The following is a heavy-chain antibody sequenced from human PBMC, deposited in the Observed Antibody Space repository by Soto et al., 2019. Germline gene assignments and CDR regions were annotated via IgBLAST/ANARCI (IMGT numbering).Heavy chain of an antibody. V-gene: IGHV5-51*01. J-gene: IGHJ4*02. Sequence: GESLKISCKASGYGFTTYWIAWVRQMPGKGLEWMGIIYPGDSDTKYSPSFQGQVTISADKSISTAFLQWSSLKASDTAVYYCARHGAVFDYWGQGTLVTVSS. D-gene: IGHD2-8*02. CDR3: ARHGAVFDY. CDR1: GYGFTTYW. CDR2: IYPGDSDT.